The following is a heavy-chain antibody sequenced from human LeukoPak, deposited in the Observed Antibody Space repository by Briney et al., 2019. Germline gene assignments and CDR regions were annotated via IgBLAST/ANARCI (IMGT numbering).Heavy chain of an antibody. CDR1: GFTFSNYW. Sequence: GSLSLSCVASGFTFSNYWMSWVRQAPGKGLEWVANIKQDGSEKYYVDSVKGRFTISRDNAKNSLYLQMNSLRAEDTAVYYCARGGEEARYDFWSGYYTGILDYWGQGTLVTVSS. CDR3: ARGGEEARYDFWSGYYTGILDY. V-gene: IGHV3-7*01. CDR2: IKQDGSEK. D-gene: IGHD3-3*01. J-gene: IGHJ4*02.